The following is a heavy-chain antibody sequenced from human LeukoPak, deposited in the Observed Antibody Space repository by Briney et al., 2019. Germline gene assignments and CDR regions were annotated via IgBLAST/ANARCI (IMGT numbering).Heavy chain of an antibody. J-gene: IGHJ6*03. CDR1: GGSFNGYY. V-gene: IGHV4-34*01. Sequence: SETLSLTCAVYGGSFNGYYWSWIRQPPGKGLEWIGEINHSGSTNYNPSLKSRVTISVDTSKNQFSLKLSSVTAADTAVYYCARVPSGYDFWSGFYYYYYMDVWGKGTTVTVSS. D-gene: IGHD3-3*01. CDR2: INHSGST. CDR3: ARVPSGYDFWSGFYYYYYMDV.